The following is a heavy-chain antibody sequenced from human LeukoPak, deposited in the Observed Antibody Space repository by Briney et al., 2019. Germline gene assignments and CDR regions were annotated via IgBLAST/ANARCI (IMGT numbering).Heavy chain of an antibody. CDR3: ARDSYYDSSGYYPYYFDY. J-gene: IGHJ4*02. CDR2: IIPIFGTA. V-gene: IGHV1-69*05. CDR1: GGTLSSYA. D-gene: IGHD3-22*01. Sequence: SVKVSCKASGGTLSSYAISWVRQAPGQGLEWMGRIIPIFGTANYAQKFPGRVTITTDESTSTAYMELSSLRSEDTAVYYCARDSYYDSSGYYPYYFDYWGQGTLITVSS.